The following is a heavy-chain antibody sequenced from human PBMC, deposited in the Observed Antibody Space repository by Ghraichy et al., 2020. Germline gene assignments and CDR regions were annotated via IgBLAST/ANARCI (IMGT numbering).Heavy chain of an antibody. V-gene: IGHV4-34*01. CDR3: ARSRRGYYDILTGYYRALYYFDY. Sequence: ESLNISCAVYGGSFSDYYWSWIRQPPGKGLEWIGQIYHSGSTNYNPSLKSRVTISVDTSKNQFSLKLSSVTAADTAVYYCARSRRGYYDILTGYYRALYYFDYWGQGTLVTVSS. D-gene: IGHD3-9*01. CDR1: GGSFSDYY. J-gene: IGHJ4*02. CDR2: IYHSGST.